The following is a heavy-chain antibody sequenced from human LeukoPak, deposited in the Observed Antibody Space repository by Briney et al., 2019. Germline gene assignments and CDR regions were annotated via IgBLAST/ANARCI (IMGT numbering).Heavy chain of an antibody. CDR3: AKDGSGYYDSMAPYYFDY. CDR2: ISWNSGSI. J-gene: IGHJ4*02. Sequence: PGRSLRLSCAASGFTFDDYAMHWVRQATGKGLGWVSGISWNSGSIGYADSVKGRFTISRDNAKNSLYLQMNSLRAEDMALYYCAKDGSGYYDSMAPYYFDYWGQGTLVTVSS. D-gene: IGHD3-22*01. V-gene: IGHV3-9*03. CDR1: GFTFDDYA.